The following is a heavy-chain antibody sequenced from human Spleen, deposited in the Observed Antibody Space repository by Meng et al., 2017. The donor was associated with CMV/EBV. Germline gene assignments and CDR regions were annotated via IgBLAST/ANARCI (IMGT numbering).Heavy chain of an antibody. J-gene: IGHJ3*02. CDR1: GGTFSSYA. D-gene: IGHD6-6*01. Sequence: SVKVSCKASGGTFSSYAISWVRQAPGQGLEWMGGIIPIFGTANYAQKFQGRVTITTDESTSTAYMELSSLRSEDTAVYYCARDKPASFAFDIWGQGTMVTVSS. CDR2: IIPIFGTA. CDR3: ARDKPASFAFDI. V-gene: IGHV1-69*05.